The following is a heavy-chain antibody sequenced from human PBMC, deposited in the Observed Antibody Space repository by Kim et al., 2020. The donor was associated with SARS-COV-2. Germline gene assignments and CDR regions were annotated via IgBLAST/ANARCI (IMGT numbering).Heavy chain of an antibody. CDR2: INPNSGGT. CDR3: ARVTYRVASFDP. V-gene: IGHV1-2*06. Sequence: ASVKVSCKASGYTFTGYYMHWVRQAPGQGLEWMGRINPNSGGTNYAQKFQGRVTMTRDTSISTAYMELSRLRSDDTAVYYCARVTYRVASFDPWGQGTLVTVSS. CDR1: GYTFTGYY. D-gene: IGHD2-15*01. J-gene: IGHJ5*02.